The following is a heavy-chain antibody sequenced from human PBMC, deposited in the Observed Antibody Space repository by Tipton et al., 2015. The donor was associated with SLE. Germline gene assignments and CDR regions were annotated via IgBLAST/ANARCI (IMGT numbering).Heavy chain of an antibody. CDR3: ARAPIVVVTATYFDY. J-gene: IGHJ4*02. V-gene: IGHV3-23*01. Sequence: SLRLSCAASGFTFSSYAMSWVRQAPGKGLEWVSAISGSGGSTYYADSVKGRFTISRDNSKNTLFLQMNSLRAEDTAVYYCARAPIVVVTATYFDYWGQGTLVTVSS. CDR2: ISGSGGST. D-gene: IGHD2-21*02. CDR1: GFTFSSYA.